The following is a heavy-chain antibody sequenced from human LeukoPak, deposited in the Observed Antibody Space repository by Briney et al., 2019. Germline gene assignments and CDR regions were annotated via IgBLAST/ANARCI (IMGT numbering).Heavy chain of an antibody. CDR2: TSCYNGDT. CDR3: ARDPSNSSGYHAHFDS. J-gene: IGHJ4*02. V-gene: IGHV1-18*01. CDR1: GYTFTHHG. Sequence: GASVKVSCKASGYTFTHHGISWVRQAPGQGLEWMGWTSCYNGDTIYAQNVQGRVTMTTDASTRTAYIELRNLRSDDTAMYYCARDPSNSSGYHAHFDSWGQGTLVTVSS. D-gene: IGHD3-22*01.